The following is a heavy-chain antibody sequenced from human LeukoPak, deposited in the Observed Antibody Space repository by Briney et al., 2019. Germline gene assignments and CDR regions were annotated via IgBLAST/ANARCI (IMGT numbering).Heavy chain of an antibody. CDR2: INPSGGST. D-gene: IGHD3-22*01. CDR1: GYTFTSYF. CDR3: ARGYYYDSSGHPPGY. Sequence: ASVKVSCKAFGYTFTSYFMHWVRQAPGQGLEWMGIINPSGGSTSYAQKFQGRVTMTRDTSTSTVYMELSSLRSEDTAVYYCARGYYYDSSGHPPGYWGQGILVTVSS. J-gene: IGHJ4*02. V-gene: IGHV1-46*01.